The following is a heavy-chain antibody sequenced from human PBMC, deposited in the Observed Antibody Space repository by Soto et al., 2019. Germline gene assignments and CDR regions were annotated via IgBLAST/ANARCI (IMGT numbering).Heavy chain of an antibody. CDR2: IYYSGST. J-gene: IGHJ6*02. Sequence: PSETLSLTCTVSGGSISSYYWSWIRQPPGKGLEWIGYIYYSGSTNYNPSLKSRVTISVDTSKNQFSLKLSSVTAADTAVYYCARSSSTSCYLPIYYYGMDVWGQGTTVTVS. V-gene: IGHV4-59*01. CDR1: GGSISSYY. D-gene: IGHD2-2*01. CDR3: ARSSSTSCYLPIYYYGMDV.